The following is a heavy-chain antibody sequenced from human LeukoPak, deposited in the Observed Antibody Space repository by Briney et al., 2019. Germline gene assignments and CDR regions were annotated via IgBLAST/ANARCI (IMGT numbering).Heavy chain of an antibody. CDR1: GYSFTSCW. Sequence: GEALKISCKGSGYSFTSCWIGWVRHMPGKGLEWMGIIYPGDSDTRYSPSFQGQVTIPADKSNSTAYLQWSSLKASDTAMYYCERHPYDFWYIDYWGQGTLVTVSS. J-gene: IGHJ4*02. CDR3: ERHPYDFWYIDY. CDR2: IYPGDSDT. D-gene: IGHD3-3*01. V-gene: IGHV5-51*01.